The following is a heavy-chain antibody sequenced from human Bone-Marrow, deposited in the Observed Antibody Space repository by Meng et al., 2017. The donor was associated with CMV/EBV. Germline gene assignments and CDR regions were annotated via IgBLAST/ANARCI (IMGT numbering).Heavy chain of an antibody. CDR2: IYYSGST. V-gene: IGHV4-34*01. J-gene: IGHJ5*02. Sequence: SETLSLTCAVYGGSFSGYYWGWIRQPPGKGLEWIGSIYYSGSTYYNPSLKSRVTISVDTSKNQFSLKLSSVTAADTAVYYCARAPGGVTGYFYNWFDPWGQGTLVTVSS. D-gene: IGHD3-9*01. CDR3: ARAPGGVTGYFYNWFDP. CDR1: GGSFSGYY.